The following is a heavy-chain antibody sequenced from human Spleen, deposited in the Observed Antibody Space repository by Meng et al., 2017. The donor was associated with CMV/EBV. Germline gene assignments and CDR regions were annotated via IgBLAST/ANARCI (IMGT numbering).Heavy chain of an antibody. D-gene: IGHD3-22*01. J-gene: IGHJ4*02. Sequence: SGFTFNDYAMRWIRQAPGKGLEWVTIISYDESDTFDEDVVGDGFIISRDGCESTVCLRMNRLRPEDTAVYYCARTLDYYHSSAYWGSWAQGTLVTVSS. V-gene: IGHV3-30*04. CDR3: ARTLDYYHSSAYWGS. CDR1: GFTFNDYA. CDR2: ISYDESDT.